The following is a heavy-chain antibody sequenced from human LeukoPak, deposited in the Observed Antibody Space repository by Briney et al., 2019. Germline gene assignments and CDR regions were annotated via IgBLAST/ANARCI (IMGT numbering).Heavy chain of an antibody. V-gene: IGHV1-18*01. CDR3: ARDSPLWRLGDYTPFDY. D-gene: IGHD4-17*01. CDR1: GYTFTSYG. J-gene: IGHJ4*02. Sequence: ASVKVSCKASGYTFTSYGISWVRQAPGQGLEWMGWISAYNGNTNYAQKLQGRVTMTTDTSTSTAYMELRSLRSDDTAVYYCARDSPLWRLGDYTPFDYWGQGTLVTVSS. CDR2: ISAYNGNT.